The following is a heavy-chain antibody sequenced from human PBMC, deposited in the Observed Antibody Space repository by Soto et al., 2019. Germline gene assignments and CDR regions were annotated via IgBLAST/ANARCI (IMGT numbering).Heavy chain of an antibody. J-gene: IGHJ6*02. CDR2: ITDSGVST. Sequence: EVQLLESGGGLVQPGGSLRLSCVASGFTFSDYAMSWVHHVPGKGLEWVSAITDSGVSTYYADSVKGRFTISRDNSKNTLFLQMNSLRVEDTAIYFCAKISRAHYYYYVMGVWGQGTTVNVSS. CDR1: GFTFSDYA. D-gene: IGHD2-2*01. CDR3: AKISRAHYYYYVMGV. V-gene: IGHV3-23*01.